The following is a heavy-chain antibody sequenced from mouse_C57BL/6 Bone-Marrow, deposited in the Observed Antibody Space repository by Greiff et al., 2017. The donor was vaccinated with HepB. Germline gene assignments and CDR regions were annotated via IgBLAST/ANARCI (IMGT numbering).Heavy chain of an antibody. CDR3: ARPYGSPFDY. V-gene: IGHV5-17*01. CDR2: ISSGSSTI. J-gene: IGHJ2*01. D-gene: IGHD1-1*01. CDR1: GFTFSDYG. Sequence: EVQRVESGGGLVKPGGSLKLSCAASGFTFSDYGMHWVRQAPEKGLEWVAYISSGSSTIYYADTVKGRFPISRDNAKNTLFLQMTSLRSEDTAMYYCARPYGSPFDYWGQGTTLTVSS.